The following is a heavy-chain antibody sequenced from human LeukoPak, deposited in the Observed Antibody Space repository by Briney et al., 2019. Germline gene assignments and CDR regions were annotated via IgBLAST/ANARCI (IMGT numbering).Heavy chain of an antibody. V-gene: IGHV3-23*01. D-gene: IGHD2/OR15-2a*01. J-gene: IGHJ4*02. CDR1: GFTFSNYA. CDR2: FSGSGGRT. Sequence: GGSPRLSCAAPGFTFSNYAMSWVRQAPGKGLEWVSAFSGSGGRTYYANSVKGRFTISRDNSKNTLYLQMNSLRAEDTAVYYCARSGLSRFGFWGQGTLVTVSS. CDR3: ARSGLSRFGF.